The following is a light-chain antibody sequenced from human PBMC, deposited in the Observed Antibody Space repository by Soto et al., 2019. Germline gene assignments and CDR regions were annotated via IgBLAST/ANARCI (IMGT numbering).Light chain of an antibody. Sequence: DIVMTQSPDSLAVSLGERATINCKSGQSVLHSSNNKNYLAWYQQRPGQPPRLLIYWASSRESGVPDRFSGGGSGTDFTLTISSLQAEDVAVYYCQQYYGTPPTVGGGTKVEIK. CDR1: QSVLHSSNNKNY. CDR2: WAS. J-gene: IGKJ4*02. V-gene: IGKV4-1*01. CDR3: QQYYGTPPT.